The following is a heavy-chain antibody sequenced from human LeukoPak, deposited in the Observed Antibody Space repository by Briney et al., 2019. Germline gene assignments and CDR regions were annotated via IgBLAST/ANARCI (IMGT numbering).Heavy chain of an antibody. CDR3: ARQNYGSNDY. V-gene: IGHV3-74*01. Sequence: GGSLRLSCAASGFTFSSYWMHCARQAPGKGLVWVSRINSDGSNTNYADSVKGRFTISRDNAKNTLYLQMNSLRAEDTAVYYCARQNYGSNDYWGQGTLVTVSS. CDR1: GFTFSSYW. CDR2: INSDGSNT. J-gene: IGHJ4*02. D-gene: IGHD4-23*01.